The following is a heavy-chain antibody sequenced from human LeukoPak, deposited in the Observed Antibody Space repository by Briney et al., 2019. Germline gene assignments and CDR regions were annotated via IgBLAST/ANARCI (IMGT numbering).Heavy chain of an antibody. J-gene: IGHJ4*02. CDR3: ARHLNGGSRYSCYFDY. CDR1: GFTFSSYA. D-gene: IGHD2-15*01. V-gene: IGHV3-23*01. Sequence: GGSLRLSCAASGFTFSSYAMSWVRQAPGKGLEWVSAISGSGGSTYYADSVKGRFTISRDNSKNTLYLQMNSLRAEDTAVYYCARHLNGGSRYSCYFDYWGQGTLVTVSS. CDR2: ISGSGGST.